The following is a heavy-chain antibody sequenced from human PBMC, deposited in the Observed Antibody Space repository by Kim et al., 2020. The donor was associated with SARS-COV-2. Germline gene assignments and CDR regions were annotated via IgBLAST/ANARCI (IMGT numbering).Heavy chain of an antibody. V-gene: IGHV4-39*07. D-gene: IGHD2-21*02. CDR3: ARDLSGGDCH. J-gene: IGHJ4*02. CDR2: VYYTGSN. Sequence: SETLSLTCTVSGGSISSSTYYWAWIRQPPGKGLEWVGSVYYTGSNSYNPSLKSRVTISLDTSKNQFSLKVNSVTAADTAMYYCARDLSGGDCHWGQGTLVTVSS. CDR1: GGSISSSTYY.